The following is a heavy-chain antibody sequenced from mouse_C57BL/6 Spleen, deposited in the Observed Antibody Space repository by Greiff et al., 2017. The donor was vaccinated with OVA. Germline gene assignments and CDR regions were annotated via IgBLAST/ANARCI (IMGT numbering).Heavy chain of an antibody. J-gene: IGHJ4*01. CDR2: INPSSGYT. CDR1: GYTFTSYT. CDR3: ARSDDYDAMDY. V-gene: IGHV1-4*01. Sequence: QVQLQQSGAELARPGASVKMSCKASGYTFTSYTMHWVNQRPGQGLEWIGYINPSSGYTKYNQKFKDKATLTADKSSSTAYMQLSSLTSEDSAIYYCARSDDYDAMDYWGQGTSVTVSS.